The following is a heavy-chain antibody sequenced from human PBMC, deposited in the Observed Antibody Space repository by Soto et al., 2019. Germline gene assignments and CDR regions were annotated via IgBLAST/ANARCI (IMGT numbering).Heavy chain of an antibody. CDR3: ARVKFLEWSPLSMDV. CDR1: GFTFSSYG. CDR2: IWYDGSNK. V-gene: IGHV3-33*01. Sequence: GGSLRLSCAASGFTFSSYGMHWVRQAPGKGLEWVAVIWYDGSNKCYADSVKGRFTISRDNSRNTLYLQMNSLRAEDTAVYYCARVKFLEWSPLSMDVWGQGTTVTVSS. D-gene: IGHD3-3*01. J-gene: IGHJ6*02.